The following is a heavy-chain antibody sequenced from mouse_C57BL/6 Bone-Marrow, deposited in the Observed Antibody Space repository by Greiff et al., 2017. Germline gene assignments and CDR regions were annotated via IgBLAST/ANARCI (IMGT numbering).Heavy chain of an antibody. V-gene: IGHV1-81*01. J-gene: IGHJ1*03. CDR3: ARPVDGSSLYFDG. Sequence: QVQLQQSGAELARPGASVKLSCKASGYTFTSYGISWVKQRTGQGLECIGEIYPRSGNTYYNEKFKGKATLTADKSSSTAYMELRSLTSEDSAVYFCARPVDGSSLYFDGWGTGTTVTVSS. CDR1: GYTFTSYG. D-gene: IGHD1-1*01. CDR2: IYPRSGNT.